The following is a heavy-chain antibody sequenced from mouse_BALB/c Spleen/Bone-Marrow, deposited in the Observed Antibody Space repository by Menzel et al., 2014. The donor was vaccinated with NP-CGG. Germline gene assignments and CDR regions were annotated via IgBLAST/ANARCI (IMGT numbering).Heavy chain of an antibody. CDR2: ISNGGGST. Sequence: DVMLVESGGGLVQPGGSLKLSCATSGFTFSDYYMYWVRQTPEKRLEWVAYISNGGGSTYYPDTVKGRFTISRDNAKNTQYLQMSRLKSEDTAMYYCARRTAYAMDYWGQGTSVTVSS. V-gene: IGHV5-12*02. J-gene: IGHJ4*01. CDR1: GFTFSDYY. CDR3: ARRTAYAMDY. D-gene: IGHD1-2*01.